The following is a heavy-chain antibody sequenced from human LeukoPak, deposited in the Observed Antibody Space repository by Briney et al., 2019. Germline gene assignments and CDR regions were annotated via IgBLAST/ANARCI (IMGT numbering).Heavy chain of an antibody. CDR3: ARDPGASNYYDSSGYFWYFDL. CDR1: GGSISSSSYY. V-gene: IGHV4-39*07. D-gene: IGHD3-22*01. Sequence: SETLSLTCNVSGGSISSSSYYWGWIRQPPGKGLEWIGSIYYSGSTHYNPSLKSRVTISVDTSKNQLSLKVSSVTAADTAVYYCARDPGASNYYDSSGYFWYFDLWGRGTLVTVSS. CDR2: IYYSGST. J-gene: IGHJ2*01.